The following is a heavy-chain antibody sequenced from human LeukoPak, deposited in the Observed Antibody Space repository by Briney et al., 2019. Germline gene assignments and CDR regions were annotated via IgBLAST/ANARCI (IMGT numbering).Heavy chain of an antibody. CDR2: IYSTGRS. V-gene: IGHV4-4*07. Sequence: SETLSLTCTVSGGSISNYFWSWVRQPAGKGLEWIGRIYSTGRSDYNPSLKSRITMSVDTSKNQFSLKLSSVTAADTAVYYCARHASSSWGVYNWFDPWDQGTLVTVSS. CDR1: GGSISNYF. J-gene: IGHJ5*02. D-gene: IGHD6-13*01. CDR3: ARHASSSWGVYNWFDP.